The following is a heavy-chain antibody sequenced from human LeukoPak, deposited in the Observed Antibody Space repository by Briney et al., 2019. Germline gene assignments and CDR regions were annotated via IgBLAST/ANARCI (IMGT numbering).Heavy chain of an antibody. CDR1: GYTFTSYG. CDR2: ISAYNGNT. CDR3: ARGCRGYSYGLSTVYYYYYYMDV. D-gene: IGHD5-18*01. Sequence: ASVKVSCKASGYTFTSYGISWVRQAPGQGLEWMGWISAYNGNTNYAQKLQGRVTMTTDTSTSTAYMELRSLRSDDTAVYYCARGCRGYSYGLSTVYYYYYYMDVWGKGTTVTVSS. J-gene: IGHJ6*03. V-gene: IGHV1-18*01.